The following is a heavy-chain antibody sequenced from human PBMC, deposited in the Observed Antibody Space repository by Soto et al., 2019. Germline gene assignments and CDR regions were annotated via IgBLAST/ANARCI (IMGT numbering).Heavy chain of an antibody. CDR3: AKDGPYYYGSGSYYGVDY. CDR1: GFTFSSYA. J-gene: IGHJ4*02. Sequence: EVQLVESGGGLVQPGGSLRLSCAASGFTFSSYAMHWVRQAPGKGLEYVSAISPDGRNTYYANSVKGRFTISRDNSKDTLYLQMGSLRAEDMAVYYCAKDGPYYYGSGSYYGVDYWGQGTLVTASS. D-gene: IGHD3-10*01. V-gene: IGHV3-64*01. CDR2: ISPDGRNT.